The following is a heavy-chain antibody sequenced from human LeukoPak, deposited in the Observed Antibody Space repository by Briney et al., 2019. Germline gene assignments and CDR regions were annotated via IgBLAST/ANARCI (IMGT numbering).Heavy chain of an antibody. J-gene: IGHJ4*02. D-gene: IGHD7-27*01. CDR1: GYSFVSYW. Sequence: GEALKISSQGSGYSFVSYWIGWGRQMPGKGVEGMGIIYPGDSDTRYSPSFQGQVTISVHKSIKTAYLQWNSLKASDTATYYCSTSTGDLNYWGQGTLVTVSS. CDR2: IYPGDSDT. V-gene: IGHV5-51*01. CDR3: STSTGDLNY.